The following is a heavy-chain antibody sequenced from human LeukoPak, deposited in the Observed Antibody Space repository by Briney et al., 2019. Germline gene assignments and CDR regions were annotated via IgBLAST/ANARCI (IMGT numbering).Heavy chain of an antibody. J-gene: IGHJ4*02. CDR2: IYPGDSDT. D-gene: IGHD5-18*01. Sequence: GESLKISCKGSGYSFTSCWIGWVRQMPGKGLEWMGIIYPGDSDTRYSPSFQGQVTISADKSISTAYLQWSSLKASDTAMYYCARRGYSYAQHLDYWGQGTLVTVSS. CDR1: GYSFTSCW. V-gene: IGHV5-51*01. CDR3: ARRGYSYAQHLDY.